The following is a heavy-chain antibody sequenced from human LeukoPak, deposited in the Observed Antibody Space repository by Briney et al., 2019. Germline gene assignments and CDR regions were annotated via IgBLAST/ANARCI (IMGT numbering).Heavy chain of an antibody. D-gene: IGHD1-26*01. CDR3: ARQVGGSYDFDY. Sequence: SETLSLTCTVSGGSISSSSYYWGWIRQPPGKGLEWIGSIYYSGSTYYNPSLKSRVTISVDTSKNQFSLKLSSVTAADTAVYYCARQVGGSYDFDYWGQGTLDTVSS. CDR1: GGSISSSSYY. V-gene: IGHV4-39*01. CDR2: IYYSGST. J-gene: IGHJ4*02.